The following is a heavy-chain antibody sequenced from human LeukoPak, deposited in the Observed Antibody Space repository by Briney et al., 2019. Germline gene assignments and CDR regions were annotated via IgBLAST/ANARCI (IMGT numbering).Heavy chain of an antibody. CDR1: GFTFDDYA. CDR3: AKELRTGLPH. J-gene: IGHJ4*02. Sequence: GRSLRLSCAASGFTFDDYAMQWVRQAPGKGLEWVSGISWNSGSIGYADSVKGRFTISRDNAKNSLYLQMNSLRAEDTALYYCAKELRTGLPHWGQGTLVTVSS. CDR2: ISWNSGSI. V-gene: IGHV3-9*01. D-gene: IGHD1-1*01.